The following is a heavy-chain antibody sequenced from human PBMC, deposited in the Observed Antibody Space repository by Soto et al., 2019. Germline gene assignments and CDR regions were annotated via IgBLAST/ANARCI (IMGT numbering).Heavy chain of an antibody. CDR2: INPSTGTT. V-gene: IGHV1-46*01. CDR3: ARASWDRGRGVKAVDY. CDR1: GYTFTNDY. J-gene: IGHJ4*02. D-gene: IGHD3-10*01. Sequence: QVQLVQSGAEVKKPGASVKVSCKASGYTFTNDYMHWVRQAPGQGLEWLGIINPSTGTTSYAQKFQGRVTMTRDTSTSTVHMELSSLRSDDTAVYYCARASWDRGRGVKAVDYWGQGTLVTVSS.